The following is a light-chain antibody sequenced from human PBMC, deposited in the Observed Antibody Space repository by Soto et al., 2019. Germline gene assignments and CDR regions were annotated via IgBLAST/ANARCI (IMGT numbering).Light chain of an antibody. Sequence: QSALTQPPSASGSPGQSVTISCTGTSSDVGGYDYVSWYQQHPGKAPKLLIYDVTMRPSGVPDRFSGSKSGNTASLTVSGLQAEDEADYYCCSYAGSNNLFGGGTKVTVL. CDR1: SSDVGGYDY. CDR3: CSYAGSNNL. V-gene: IGLV2-8*01. J-gene: IGLJ3*02. CDR2: DVT.